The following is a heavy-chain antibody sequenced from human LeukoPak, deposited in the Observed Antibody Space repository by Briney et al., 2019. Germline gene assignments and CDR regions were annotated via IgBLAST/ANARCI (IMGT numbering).Heavy chain of an antibody. CDR3: AKSRGSGSNMARGVNFDY. CDR2: ISDGGSFT. V-gene: IGHV3-23*01. CDR1: GFIFSDYG. Sequence: GGSLRLSCAASGFIFSDYGMTWVRQAPGKGVEWVSTISDGGSFTYYADSVKGRFTISRDNSKNTLFLQMNTLRAEDTAVYYCAKSRGSGSNMARGVNFDYWGQGTLVTVSS. D-gene: IGHD3-10*01. J-gene: IGHJ4*02.